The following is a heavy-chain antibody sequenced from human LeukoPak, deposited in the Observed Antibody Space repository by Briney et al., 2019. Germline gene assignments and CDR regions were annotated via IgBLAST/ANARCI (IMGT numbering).Heavy chain of an antibody. J-gene: IGHJ4*02. D-gene: IGHD5-12*01. CDR3: ATGQNRWGYSGYDSRY. V-gene: IGHV3-33*01. CDR1: GFTFSSYG. CDR2: IWYDGSNK. Sequence: PGGSLRLSCAASGFTFSSYGMHWVRQAPGKGLEWEAVIWYDGSNKYYADSVKGRFTISRDNSKNTLYLQMNSLRAEDTAVYYCATGQNRWGYSGYDSRYWGQGTLVTVSS.